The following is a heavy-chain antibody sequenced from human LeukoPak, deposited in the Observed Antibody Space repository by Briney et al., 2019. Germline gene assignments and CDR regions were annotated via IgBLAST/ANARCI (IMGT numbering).Heavy chain of an antibody. CDR2: INTGNGNT. J-gene: IGHJ5*02. D-gene: IGHD3-10*01. CDR3: ARGAKFTSYGSGTYYTSLPFDP. CDR1: GYTFTSYT. V-gene: IGHV1-3*03. Sequence: ASVKVSCKASGYTFTSYTMHWVRQTPGQRLEGMGWINTGNGNTKYSQEFQGRVTITRDTSASTAYMELSSLRSEDMAVYYCARGAKFTSYGSGTYYTSLPFDPWGQGTLVTVSS.